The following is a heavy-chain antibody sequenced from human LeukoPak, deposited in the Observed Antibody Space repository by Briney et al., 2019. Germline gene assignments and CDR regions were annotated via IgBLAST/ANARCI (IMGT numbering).Heavy chain of an antibody. V-gene: IGHV4-59*01. CDR3: ARGSSGYDYAFDI. CDR2: IYSSGST. CDR1: GGSISSYH. D-gene: IGHD5-12*01. Sequence: PSETLSLTCTVSGGSISSYHWSWIRQPPGKGLQWIGFIYSSGSTNYNPSLKSRVTISLDTSKNQFSLRLSSVTSADTAVYYCARGSSGYDYAFDIWGQGTMVTVSS. J-gene: IGHJ3*02.